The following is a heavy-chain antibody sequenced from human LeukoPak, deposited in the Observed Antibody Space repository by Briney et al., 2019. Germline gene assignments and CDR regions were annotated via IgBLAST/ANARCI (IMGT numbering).Heavy chain of an antibody. CDR2: IYYSGST. CDR1: GGFISNHY. CDR3: ARLGDGNFDL. D-gene: IGHD5-24*01. Sequence: SETLSLTCTVSGGFISNHYWSWIRQPPGKGLEWIGYIYYSGSTNYNPSLKSRVTISVDTSKNQFSLKLSSVTAADTAVYYCARLGDGNFDLWGRGTLVTVSS. V-gene: IGHV4-59*11. J-gene: IGHJ2*01.